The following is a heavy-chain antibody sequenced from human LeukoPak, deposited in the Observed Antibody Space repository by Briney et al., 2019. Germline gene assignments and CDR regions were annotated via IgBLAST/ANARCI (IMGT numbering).Heavy chain of an antibody. CDR1: GYTFTSYA. CDR3: ARDSGITGTTASDY. CDR2: INTNTGNP. V-gene: IGHV7-4-1*02. J-gene: IGHJ4*02. Sequence: ASVKVSCKASGYTFTSYAMNWVRQAPGQGLEWMGWINTNTGNPTYAQGFTGRFVFSLDTSISTAYLQISSLKAEDTAVYYCARDSGITGTTASDYWGQGTLVTVSS. D-gene: IGHD1-7*01.